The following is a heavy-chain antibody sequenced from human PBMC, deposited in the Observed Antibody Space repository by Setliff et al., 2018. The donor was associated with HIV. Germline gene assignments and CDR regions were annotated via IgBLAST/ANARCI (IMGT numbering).Heavy chain of an antibody. J-gene: IGHJ5*02. V-gene: IGHV1-2*04. Sequence: GASVKVSCKASGYTFTGYYMHWVRQAPGQGLEWMGWINPNSGGTNYAQKFQGWVTMTRDTSISTAYMELSRLRSDDTAVYYCVRGGPLITMVRGVLRWFDPWGQGTLVTVS. CDR3: VRGGPLITMVRGVLRWFDP. D-gene: IGHD3-10*01. CDR1: GYTFTGYY. CDR2: INPNSGGT.